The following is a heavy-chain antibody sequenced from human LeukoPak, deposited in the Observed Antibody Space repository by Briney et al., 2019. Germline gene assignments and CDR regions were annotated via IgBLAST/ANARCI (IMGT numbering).Heavy chain of an antibody. J-gene: IGHJ4*02. V-gene: IGHV4-59*08. D-gene: IGHD5-12*01. CDR3: ASSGYDHAYYFDY. CDR2: IYYSGST. Sequence: SETLSLTCTVSGSSISSYYWSWIRQPPGKGLEWIGYIYYSGSTNYNPSLKSRVTISVDTSKNQFSLKLSSVTAADTAVYYCASSGYDHAYYFDYWGQGTLVTVSS. CDR1: GSSISSYY.